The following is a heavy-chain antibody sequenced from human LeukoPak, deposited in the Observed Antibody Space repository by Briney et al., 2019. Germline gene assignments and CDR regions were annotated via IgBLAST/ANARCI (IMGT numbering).Heavy chain of an antibody. V-gene: IGHV4-61*02. CDR1: GVSISSGSYY. CDR2: IYTSGST. J-gene: IGHJ4*02. CDR3: ARQRDSSGWSDFDY. Sequence: SETLSLTCTASGVSISSGSYYWSWIRQPAGKGLEWFGRIYTSGSTNYNPCLKSRVTISVDTSKNQFSLKLSSVTAADTAVYYCARQRDSSGWSDFDYWGQGTLVTVSS. D-gene: IGHD6-19*01.